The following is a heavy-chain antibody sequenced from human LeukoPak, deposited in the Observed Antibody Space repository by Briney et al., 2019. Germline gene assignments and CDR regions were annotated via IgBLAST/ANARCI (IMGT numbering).Heavy chain of an antibody. CDR2: IIPIFGTA. CDR1: GGTFSSYA. J-gene: IGHJ5*02. V-gene: IGHV1-69*05. CDR3: VSGLPAAAGRST. D-gene: IGHD6-13*01. Sequence: SVKVSCKASGGTFSSYAISWVRQAPGQGLEWMGGIIPIFGTANYAQKFQGRVTITTDESTSTAYMELSSLRSEDTAVYYCVSGLPAAAGRSTWGQGTLVTVSS.